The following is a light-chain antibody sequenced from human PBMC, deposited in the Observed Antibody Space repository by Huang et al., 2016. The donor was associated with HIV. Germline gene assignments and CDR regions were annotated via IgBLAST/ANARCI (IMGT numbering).Light chain of an antibody. CDR1: QSLLHSDGKTH. CDR2: EVS. CDR3: MQSIQLS. J-gene: IGKJ3*01. V-gene: IGKV2D-29*02. Sequence: DIVMTQTPLSLSVTPGQPASISCKSSQSLLHSDGKTHLHWYLQKPGQSPQLLIHEVSNRFAGVPDRFSGSGSGTDFTLKISRVEAEDVGVYYCMQSIQLSFGPGTKVDIK.